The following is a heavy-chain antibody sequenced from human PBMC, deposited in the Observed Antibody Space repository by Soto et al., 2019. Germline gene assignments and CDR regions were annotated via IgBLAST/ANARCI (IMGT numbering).Heavy chain of an antibody. D-gene: IGHD3-16*01. J-gene: IGHJ5*02. Sequence: PSETLSLTCTVSGGSISSGDYYWSWIRQPPWKGLEWIGYIYYSGSTYYNPSLKSRVTISVDTSKNQFSLKLSSVTAADTAVYYCAVCLALPPNWFDPWGQGTLVNASS. CDR1: GGSISSGDYY. CDR3: AVCLALPPNWFDP. V-gene: IGHV4-30-4*01. CDR2: IYYSGST.